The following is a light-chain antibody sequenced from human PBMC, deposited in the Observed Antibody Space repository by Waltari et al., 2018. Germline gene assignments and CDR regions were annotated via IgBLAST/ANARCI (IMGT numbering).Light chain of an antibody. CDR2: DVA. Sequence: QSALTQPASVSGSPGQSITISCTGTSSDLGGYNHVSWYQQHPGKAPKLMIYDVARWPSGVSNRFSGSKSGNTASLTISGLQAEDEADYYCTSYTTTKTVVFGGGTKVTVL. CDR1: SSDLGGYNH. CDR3: TSYTTTKTVV. V-gene: IGLV2-14*01. J-gene: IGLJ2*01.